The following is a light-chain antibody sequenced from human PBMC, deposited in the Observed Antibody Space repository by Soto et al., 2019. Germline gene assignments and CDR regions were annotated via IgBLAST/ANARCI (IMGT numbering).Light chain of an antibody. CDR2: GAS. V-gene: IGKV3-20*01. CDR1: HSVSSSY. J-gene: IGKJ1*01. CDR3: QQYDSSPRT. Sequence: EIVLTQSPGTLSLSPGESATLSCRASHSVSSSYLAWYQQKPGQAPSLLIYGASNRATGIPDRFSGSGSGTDFTLTISRLEPEDFAVYYCQQYDSSPRTFGQGTKVEI.